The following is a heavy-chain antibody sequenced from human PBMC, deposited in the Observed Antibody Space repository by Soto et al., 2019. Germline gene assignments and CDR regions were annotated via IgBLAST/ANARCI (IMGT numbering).Heavy chain of an antibody. Sequence: PGESLKISCKGSGYSFTSYWIGWVRQMPGKGLEWMGIIYPGDSDTRYSPSFQGQVTISADKSISTAYLQWSSLKASDTAMYYCARSLPEYCSSTSCSADWFDPWGQGTLVTV. V-gene: IGHV5-51*01. CDR3: ARSLPEYCSSTSCSADWFDP. CDR1: GYSFTSYW. D-gene: IGHD2-2*01. CDR2: IYPGDSDT. J-gene: IGHJ5*02.